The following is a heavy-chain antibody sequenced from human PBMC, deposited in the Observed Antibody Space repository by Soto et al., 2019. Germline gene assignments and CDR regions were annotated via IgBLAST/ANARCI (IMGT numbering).Heavy chain of an antibody. V-gene: IGHV4-59*02. CDR2: MFYSGSEGI. J-gene: IGHJ3*01. D-gene: IGHD3-22*01. Sequence: SETLSLTCTASGGSVSGHHWAWIRQSPGQGLEWLAHMFYSGSEGIKTNPSLKRRVSISVVTSTNHISLRLTSRTGAETAVYYCWTALYDASAAGVAFDLWGPGTMVTV. CDR1: GGSVSGHH. CDR3: WTALYDASAAGVAFDL.